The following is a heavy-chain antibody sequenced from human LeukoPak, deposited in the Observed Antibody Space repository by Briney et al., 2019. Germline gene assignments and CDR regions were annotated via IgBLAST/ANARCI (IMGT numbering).Heavy chain of an antibody. Sequence: GGSLRLSCAASTFTFSNYAMQWVRQAPGRGLEWLTVISFDGTNKYYADSVKGRFTISRDNSKNTLYLQMNSLRAEDTAVYYCAGAELAGTGGDYWGQGTLVTVSS. CDR1: TFTFSNYA. J-gene: IGHJ4*02. V-gene: IGHV3-30-3*01. D-gene: IGHD6-19*01. CDR2: ISFDGTNK. CDR3: AGAELAGTGGDY.